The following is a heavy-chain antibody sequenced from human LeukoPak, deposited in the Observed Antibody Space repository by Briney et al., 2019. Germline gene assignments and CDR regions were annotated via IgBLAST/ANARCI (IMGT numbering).Heavy chain of an antibody. J-gene: IGHJ4*02. CDR2: INHSGST. D-gene: IGHD6-6*01. CDR3: AREYSSSSEYYFDY. CDR1: GGPFSGYY. V-gene: IGHV4-34*01. Sequence: PSETLSLTCAVYGGPFSGYYWSWIRQPPGKGLEWIGEINHSGSTNYNPSLKSRVTISVDTSKNQFSLKLSSVTAADTAVYYCAREYSSSSEYYFDYWGQGTLVTVSS.